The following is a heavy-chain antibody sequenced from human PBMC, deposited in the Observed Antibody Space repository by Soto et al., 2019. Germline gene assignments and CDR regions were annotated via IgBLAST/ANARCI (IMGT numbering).Heavy chain of an antibody. CDR2: VSPIWGS. CDR3: ARGPISQPFFDY. CDR1: GDSISSYY. D-gene: IGHD3-3*02. J-gene: IGHJ4*02. Sequence: SETLSLTCTVSGDSISSYYWGWIRQPPGKEMEWIGYVSPIWGSAYNPSLQSRVAISLDTSKNQFSLKLSSVTAADTAVYYCARGPISQPFFDYWGQGTLVTVSS. V-gene: IGHV4-59*12.